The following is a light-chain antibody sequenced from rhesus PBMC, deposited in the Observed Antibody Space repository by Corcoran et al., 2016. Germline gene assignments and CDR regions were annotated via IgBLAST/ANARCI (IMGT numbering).Light chain of an antibody. J-gene: IGLJ3*01. V-gene: IGLV1-85*01. CDR2: ENN. CDR1: RSNIGGNY. Sequence: QSVLTQPPSVSGAPGQRVTISCTGSRSNIGGNYVQWYQQLPGTAPKLLIYENNKRPSGVSDRFSGSQSGTSASLTITGLLSEDVADYYCQSYDSSLSAQLFGGGTRLTVL. CDR3: QSYDSSLSAQL.